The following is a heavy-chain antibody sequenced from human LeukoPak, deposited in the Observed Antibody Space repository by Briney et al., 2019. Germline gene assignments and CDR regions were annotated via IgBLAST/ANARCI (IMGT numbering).Heavy chain of an antibody. CDR1: GASINNNF. J-gene: IGHJ4*02. CDR2: IYSSGSA. V-gene: IGHV4-59*08. CDR3: ARRASMGSWYFFDY. D-gene: IGHD2-15*01. Sequence: PSETLSLTCTVSGASINNNFWTWIRQPPGKGLEWIGYIYSSGSANYNPSLKSRVTISVDTSKNQFSLKLSSVTAADTAVYYCARRASMGSWYFFDYWGQGALVTVSS.